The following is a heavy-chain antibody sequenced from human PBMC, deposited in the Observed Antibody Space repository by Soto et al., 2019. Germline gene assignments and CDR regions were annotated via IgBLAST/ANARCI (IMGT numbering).Heavy chain of an antibody. CDR3: ARADDYIWGTYRQLDY. Sequence: QVHLVQSGAEVKMPGASVTVSCKASGYPFTSYYVHWVRQAPGQGLEWMGLINPSTGATGYAQKFKGRVTMTRDMSTTTVYMELRGLGFEDTAVYYCARADDYIWGTYRQLDYWGQGALVTVSS. D-gene: IGHD3-16*02. J-gene: IGHJ4*02. CDR2: INPSTGAT. V-gene: IGHV1-46*03. CDR1: GYPFTSYY.